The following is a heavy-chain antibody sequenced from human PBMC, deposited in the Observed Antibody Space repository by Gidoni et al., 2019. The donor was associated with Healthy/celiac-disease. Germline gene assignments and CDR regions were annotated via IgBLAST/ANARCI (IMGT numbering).Heavy chain of an antibody. D-gene: IGHD5-12*01. Sequence: QVQLLQSGAEVKNPGPSVKVSCKASGYTFTAYYMHWGRQAPGQGLEWMGWINPNRGGTNYAQKLQGRVTMTRDTSISTAYMELSRLRSDDTAVYYCASGTATTGYYYYGMDVWGQGTRSPSP. V-gene: IGHV1-2*02. J-gene: IGHJ6*02. CDR2: INPNRGGT. CDR3: ASGTATTGYYYYGMDV. CDR1: GYTFTAYY.